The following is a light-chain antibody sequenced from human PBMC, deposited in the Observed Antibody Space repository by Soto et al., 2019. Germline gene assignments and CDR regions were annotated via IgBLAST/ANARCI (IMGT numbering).Light chain of an antibody. J-gene: IGKJ4*01. V-gene: IGKV3-20*01. CDR1: QSVSSSY. CDR3: QQCGSSPLT. Sequence: EIVLTQSPGTLSLSPGERATLSCRASQSVSSSYLAWYQQKPGQAPRLLIYGASSRATGIPDRFSGSGSGKDFTLTISRLEPEDFAGYYCQQCGSSPLTFGGGTKVEIK. CDR2: GAS.